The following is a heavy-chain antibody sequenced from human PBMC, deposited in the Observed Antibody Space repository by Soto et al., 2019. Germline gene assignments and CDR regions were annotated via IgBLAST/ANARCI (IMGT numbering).Heavy chain of an antibody. Sequence: ASVKVSCKASGGTFSSYAISWVRQAPGQGLEWMGGIIPIFGTANYAQKFQGRVTITADESTSSAYMELSSLRSDDTAGYYCARAYLYCSGGRCYSGPPYYYYGRDVWGQGTTVAASS. CDR1: GGTFSSYA. CDR2: IIPIFGTA. CDR3: ARAYLYCSGGRCYSGPPYYYYGRDV. J-gene: IGHJ6*02. D-gene: IGHD2-15*01. V-gene: IGHV1-69*13.